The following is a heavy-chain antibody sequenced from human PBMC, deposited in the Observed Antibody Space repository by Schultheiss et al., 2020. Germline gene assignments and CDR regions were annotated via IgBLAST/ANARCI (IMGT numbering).Heavy chain of an antibody. CDR1: GGSFSGYY. Sequence: SETLSLTCAVYGGSFSGYYWSWIRQPPGKGLEWIGEINHSGSTNYNPSLKSRVTISVDTSKNQFSLKLSFVTAADTAVYYCASGVSSTTVTDWGQGTLVTVSS. J-gene: IGHJ4*02. CDR2: INHSGST. D-gene: IGHD4-17*01. V-gene: IGHV4-34*01. CDR3: ASGVSSTTVTD.